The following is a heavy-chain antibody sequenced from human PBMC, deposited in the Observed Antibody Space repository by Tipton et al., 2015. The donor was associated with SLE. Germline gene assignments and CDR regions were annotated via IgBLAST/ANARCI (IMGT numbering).Heavy chain of an antibody. CDR2: ISGDGGST. CDR1: GFTFDDYA. V-gene: IGHV3-43*02. J-gene: IGHJ4*02. CDR3: AKDASIARSSSGWYVDY. D-gene: IGHD6-19*01. Sequence: SLRLSCAASGFTFDDYAMHWVRQAPGKGLEWVSLISGDGGSTYYADSVKGRFTISRDNAKNSLYLQMNSLRAEDTALYYCAKDASIARSSSGWYVDYWGQGTLVTVSS.